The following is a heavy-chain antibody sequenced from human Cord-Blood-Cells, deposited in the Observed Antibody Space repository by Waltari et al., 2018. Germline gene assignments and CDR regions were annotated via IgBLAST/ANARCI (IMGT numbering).Heavy chain of an antibody. D-gene: IGHD3-10*01. Sequence: QVQLQESGPGLVKPSQTLSLTCTVSGGSISSGGYYWRWIRQHPGKGLEWIGYIYYSGSTYYNPSLKSRVTISVDTSKNQFSLKLSSVTAADTAVYYCARGAKILWFRELSNWFDPWGQGTLVTVSS. J-gene: IGHJ5*02. CDR2: IYYSGST. V-gene: IGHV4-31*03. CDR3: ARGAKILWFRELSNWFDP. CDR1: GGSISSGGYY.